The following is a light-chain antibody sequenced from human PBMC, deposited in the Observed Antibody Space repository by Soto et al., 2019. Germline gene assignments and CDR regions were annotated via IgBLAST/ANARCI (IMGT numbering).Light chain of an antibody. CDR2: GAS. J-gene: IGKJ4*01. V-gene: IGKV3-15*01. Sequence: EIVMTQSPATLSVSPGERATLSCRASQSVSSNLAWYQQKPGQAPRPLIYGASTRATGIPARFRGSGSGTEVTLTISSLQSEDFAVYYCQQYNDWPALTFGGGTKVEIK. CDR1: QSVSSN. CDR3: QQYNDWPALT.